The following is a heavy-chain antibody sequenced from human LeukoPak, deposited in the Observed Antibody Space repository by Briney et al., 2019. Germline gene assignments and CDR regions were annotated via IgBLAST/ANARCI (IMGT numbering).Heavy chain of an antibody. CDR3: AVPDSSGYYFAAFDI. Sequence: SVKVSCKASGGTFSSYAISWVRQAPGQGLEWMGGIIPIFGTANYAQKFQGRVTITTDESTSTAYMELSSQISEDTAVYYCAVPDSSGYYFAAFDIGGQGIMVTVSS. D-gene: IGHD3-22*01. CDR2: IIPIFGTA. CDR1: GGTFSSYA. J-gene: IGHJ3*02. V-gene: IGHV1-69*05.